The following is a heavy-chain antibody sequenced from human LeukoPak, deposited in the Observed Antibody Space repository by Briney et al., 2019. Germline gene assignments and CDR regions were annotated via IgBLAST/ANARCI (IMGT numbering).Heavy chain of an antibody. Sequence: ASVKVSFKASGYTFTGYCMHWVRQAPGQGLEWMGWINPNSGGTNYAQKFQGRVTMTRDTSISTAYMELSRLRSDDTAVYYCARGAYSSSAWFDPWGQGTLVTVSS. CDR1: GYTFTGYC. CDR3: ARGAYSSSAWFDP. J-gene: IGHJ5*02. D-gene: IGHD6-6*01. V-gene: IGHV1-2*02. CDR2: INPNSGGT.